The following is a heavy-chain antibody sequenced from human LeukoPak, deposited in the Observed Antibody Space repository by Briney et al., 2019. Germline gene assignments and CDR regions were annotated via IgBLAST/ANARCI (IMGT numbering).Heavy chain of an antibody. CDR2: IYSWCST. D-gene: IGHD3-3*01. CDR1: GFPHSSNY. CDR3: AGQLGSYYTFWSGYGIGAELIGQRYMDV. Sequence: GGPVRLSCGASGFPHSSNYMSWVRQAPGKGVEGVSVIYSWCSTYHADSVKGRFTISRDNCNNTLYLQMSSRRAEDTAVYFCAGQLGSYYTFWSGYGIGAELIGQRYMDVWGKGTTVTVSS. V-gene: IGHV3-53*01. J-gene: IGHJ6*03.